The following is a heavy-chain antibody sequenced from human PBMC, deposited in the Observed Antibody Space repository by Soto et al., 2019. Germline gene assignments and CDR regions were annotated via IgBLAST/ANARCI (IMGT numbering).Heavy chain of an antibody. CDR1: GVIFSSYG. Sequence: QVQLVESGGGVVQPGRSLRLSCAATGVIFSSYGMHWVRQAPGKGLEWVAFITNDGSNKYYADSVEGRFTISRDNSKNTLYLQMNSLRAEDTAVYSFAANPQDPHCGGDCYTDYWGQGTLVTVSS. J-gene: IGHJ4*02. CDR3: AANPQDPHCGGDCYTDY. V-gene: IGHV3-30*03. D-gene: IGHD2-21*02. CDR2: ITNDGSNK.